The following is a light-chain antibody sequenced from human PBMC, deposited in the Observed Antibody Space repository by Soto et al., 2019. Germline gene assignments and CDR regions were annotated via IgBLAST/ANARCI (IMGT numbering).Light chain of an antibody. CDR2: GAS. V-gene: IGKV3-20*01. J-gene: IGKJ1*01. CDR1: QTIRSNY. CDR3: QQYGSSPWT. Sequence: ETVLTQSPGTLSLSPGERATLSCRASQTIRSNYLAWYRQTPGQAPRLLIYGASNRATGIADRFSGSGSGTDFTLILSRLEPEDSALYYCQQYGSSPWTFGQGTKVEIK.